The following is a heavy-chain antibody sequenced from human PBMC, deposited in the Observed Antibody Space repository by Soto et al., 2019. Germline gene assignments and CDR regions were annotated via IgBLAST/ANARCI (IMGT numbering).Heavy chain of an antibody. CDR2: INPILSMS. J-gene: IGHJ4*02. CDR1: GDTFTFYS. CDR3: ATSYGSGYRAFDY. Sequence: QVQLVQSGAEVKRPGSSVKVSCKASGDTFTFYSINWVRQAPGLGREWMGRINPILSMSNYAQRFQGRVTMTADNSTSTAYMELSSLRSEDTAIYYCATSYGSGYRAFDYWGQGALVTVSS. V-gene: IGHV1-69*02. D-gene: IGHD3-10*01.